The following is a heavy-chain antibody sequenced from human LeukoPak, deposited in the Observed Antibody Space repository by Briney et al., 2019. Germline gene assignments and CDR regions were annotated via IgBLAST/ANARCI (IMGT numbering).Heavy chain of an antibody. D-gene: IGHD4-17*01. Sequence: GGSLRLSCAASGFTFSSYAMSWVRQAPGKGLEWVSAISGGGGSTYYADSVKGRFTISRDNSKNTLYLQMNSLRAEDTAVYYCAKQFDYGGNRPDYGMDVWGQGTTVTVSS. CDR2: ISGGGGST. CDR1: GFTFSSYA. J-gene: IGHJ6*02. CDR3: AKQFDYGGNRPDYGMDV. V-gene: IGHV3-23*01.